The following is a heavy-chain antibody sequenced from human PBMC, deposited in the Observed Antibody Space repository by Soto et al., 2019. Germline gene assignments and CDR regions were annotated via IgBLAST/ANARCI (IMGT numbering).Heavy chain of an antibody. CDR3: ARAYSDAFDI. V-gene: IGHV3-11*01. J-gene: IGHJ3*02. CDR2: ISSSGTGV. D-gene: IGHD2-15*01. Sequence: QVQLVESGGGLVTPGGSLRLSCAASGFTFSDYYMTWIRQATGKGLEWVSYISSSGTGVYYADSVKGRFTISRDNAKNSLYLQMSSLRAEDTAVYYCARAYSDAFDIWGQGTMVTVSS. CDR1: GFTFSDYY.